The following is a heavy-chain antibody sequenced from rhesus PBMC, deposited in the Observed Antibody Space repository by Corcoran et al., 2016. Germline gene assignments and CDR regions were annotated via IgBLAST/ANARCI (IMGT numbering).Heavy chain of an antibody. D-gene: IGHD5-12*01. CDR3: AKTRGYSYSYEIDY. CDR1: GYSFPSRW. V-gene: IGHV5S1*01. Sequence: EVQLVQSGAEVKRPGESLRISCKTSGYSFPSRWISWVRQMPGKGLEWMGSIYPGDSDTRYNPSFQGHVTISADKSISTTYLQWSSLKASDTATYYCAKTRGYSYSYEIDYWGQGVLVTVSS. J-gene: IGHJ4*01. CDR2: IYPGDSDT.